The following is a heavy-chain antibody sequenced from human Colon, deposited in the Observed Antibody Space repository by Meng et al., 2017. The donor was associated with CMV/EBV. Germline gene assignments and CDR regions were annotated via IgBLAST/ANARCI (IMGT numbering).Heavy chain of an antibody. CDR3: ARATSKFPYYSMDV. CDR2: ISGGGTTT. V-gene: IGHV3-23*01. D-gene: IGHD4-11*01. CDR1: GFTFNVFA. J-gene: IGHJ6*02. Sequence: GESLKISCAASGFTFNVFAINWVRQAPGKGLEWVSAISGGGTTTYYADSVKGRFTVSRDNSNNTVFLQLSRLRADDTALYYYARATSKFPYYSMDVWGQGTPVTVSS.